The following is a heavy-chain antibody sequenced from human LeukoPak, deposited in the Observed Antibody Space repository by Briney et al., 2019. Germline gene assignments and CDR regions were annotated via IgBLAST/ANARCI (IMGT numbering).Heavy chain of an antibody. D-gene: IGHD1-26*01. J-gene: IGHJ4*02. CDR3: AKGPIVGATTDFDY. Sequence: GGSLRLSCAASGFTFSSYGMSWVRQPPGKGLEWVAAISGSGGSTYYADSVKGRFTISRDNSKNTLYLQMNSLRAEDTAVYYCAKGPIVGATTDFDYWGQGTLVTVSS. CDR2: ISGSGGST. CDR1: GFTFSSYG. V-gene: IGHV3-23*01.